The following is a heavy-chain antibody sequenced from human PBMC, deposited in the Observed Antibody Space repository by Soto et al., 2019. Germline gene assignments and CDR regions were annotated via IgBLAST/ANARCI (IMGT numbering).Heavy chain of an antibody. CDR2: IVSDGSST. D-gene: IGHD6-6*01. CDR3: ARGSSSWFDP. V-gene: IGHV3-74*01. Sequence: PGGSLRLSCAASGFTFSSYWMYWVRQAPGKGLVWVSRIVSDGSSTSYADSVKGRFTISRDNAKNTLSLQMNSLRAEDTAVYYCARGSSSWFDPRGQGTLVTSPQ. CDR1: GFTFSSYW. J-gene: IGHJ5*02.